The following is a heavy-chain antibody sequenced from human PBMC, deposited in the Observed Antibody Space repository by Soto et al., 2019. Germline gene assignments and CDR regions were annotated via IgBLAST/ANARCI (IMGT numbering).Heavy chain of an antibody. V-gene: IGHV5-10-1*01. D-gene: IGHD6-19*01. CDR1: GYSFTIYW. Sequence: PGESLKISCKGSGYSFTIYWISWVRLMPGKGLEWMGRIDPSDSYTNYSPSFQGHVTISADKSISTAYLQWSSLKASDTAMYYCAXISSGWSPHYYYYGMDVWGQGTTVTVSS. J-gene: IGHJ6*02. CDR2: IDPSDSYT. CDR3: AXISSGWSPHYYYYGMDV.